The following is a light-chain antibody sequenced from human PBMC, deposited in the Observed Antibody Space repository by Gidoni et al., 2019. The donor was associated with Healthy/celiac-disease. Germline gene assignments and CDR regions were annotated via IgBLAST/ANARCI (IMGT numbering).Light chain of an antibody. CDR1: QSVSSN. Sequence: EIVMTQSPSTLSVSPGERATLSCMASQSVSSNLAWYQQKPGQAPRLRIYGASTRATGIPARFSGSGSGTEFTLTISSLQSEDFAVYYCQQYNNWPPLTFGGGTKVEIK. CDR3: QQYNNWPPLT. V-gene: IGKV3-15*01. CDR2: GAS. J-gene: IGKJ4*01.